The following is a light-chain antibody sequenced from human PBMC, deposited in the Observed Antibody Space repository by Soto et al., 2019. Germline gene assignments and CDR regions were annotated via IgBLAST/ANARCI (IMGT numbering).Light chain of an antibody. CDR3: QQRFNWPRT. Sequence: EIVVTQSPATLSLSPGERATLSCRASQSISGYLGWYQQKPGQAPRLLIFEASNRAIGIPARFSGSGSGTDFTLTISSLEPEDFAVYYCQQRFNWPRTFGQGTKVEIK. V-gene: IGKV3-11*01. CDR1: QSISGY. CDR2: EAS. J-gene: IGKJ1*01.